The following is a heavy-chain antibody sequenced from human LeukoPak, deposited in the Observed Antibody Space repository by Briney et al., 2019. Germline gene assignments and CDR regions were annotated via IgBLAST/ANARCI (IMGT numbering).Heavy chain of an antibody. D-gene: IGHD1-26*01. CDR1: GGSISSSSYY. V-gene: IGHV4-39*07. CDR2: IYYSGST. Sequence: SETLSLTCTVSGGSISSSSYYWGWIRQPPGKGLEWIGSIYYSGSTYYNPSLKSRVTISVDTSKNQFSLKLSSVTAADTAVYYCASLGATTYYYYYYMDVWGKGTTVTVSS. J-gene: IGHJ6*03. CDR3: ASLGATTYYYYYYMDV.